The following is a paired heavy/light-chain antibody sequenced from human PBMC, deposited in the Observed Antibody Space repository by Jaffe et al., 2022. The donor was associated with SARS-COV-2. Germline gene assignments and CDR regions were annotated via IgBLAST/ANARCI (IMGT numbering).Light chain of an antibody. J-gene: IGKJ3*01. CDR1: QDITTW. V-gene: IGKV1D-12*01. CDR2: NAS. CDR3: QQAHTFPPT. Sequence: DIQLTQSPSSVSASLGDRVTITCRASQDITTWLAWYQQKPGKAPKLLISNASNLHSGVPSRFSGSGSGTDFTLIINGLQPEDFGTYYCQQAHTFPPTFGPGTKLDVK.
Heavy chain of an antibody. J-gene: IGHJ4*02. D-gene: IGHD6-6*01. CDR1: RFTFSSYA. Sequence: EVQLLESGGGLVQPGGSLRLSCAASRFTFSSYAMGWVRQTPGEGLVWVSSIGGGGSNIQYADSVKGRFTISRDNSRDTLYLQMNSLRAEDTALYYCAKGRSGSLPYFFDSWGLGTLVTVSS. CDR2: IGGGGSNI. CDR3: AKGRSGSLPYFFDS. V-gene: IGHV3-23*01.